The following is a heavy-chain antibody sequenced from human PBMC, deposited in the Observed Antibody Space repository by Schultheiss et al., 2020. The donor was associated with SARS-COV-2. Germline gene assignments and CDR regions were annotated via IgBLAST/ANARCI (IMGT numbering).Heavy chain of an antibody. Sequence: SETLSLTCTVSGGSISSYYWSWIRQPAGKGLEWIGRIYTSGSTNYNPSLKSRVTMSVDTSKNQFSLQLNSVTPEDTAVYYCARAVGYCSSTSCYRWGSYYYYGMDVWGQGTTVTVSS. V-gene: IGHV4-4*07. J-gene: IGHJ6*02. D-gene: IGHD2-2*01. CDR1: GGSISSYY. CDR2: IYTSGST. CDR3: ARAVGYCSSTSCYRWGSYYYYGMDV.